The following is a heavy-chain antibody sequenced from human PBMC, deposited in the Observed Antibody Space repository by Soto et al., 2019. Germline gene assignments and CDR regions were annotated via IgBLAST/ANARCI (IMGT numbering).Heavy chain of an antibody. CDR3: AFTFNIAAAYFDY. CDR2: IIPIFGTA. Sequence: GASVKVSCKASGGTFSSYAISWVRQAPGQGLEWMGGIIPIFGTANYAQKFQGRVTITADESTSTAYMELSSLRSEDTAVYYCAFTFNIAAAYFDYWGQGTLVTVSS. CDR1: GGTFSSYA. V-gene: IGHV1-69*13. D-gene: IGHD6-13*01. J-gene: IGHJ4*02.